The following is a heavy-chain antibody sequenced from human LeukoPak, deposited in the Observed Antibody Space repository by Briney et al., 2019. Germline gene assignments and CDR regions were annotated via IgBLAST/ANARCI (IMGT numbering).Heavy chain of an antibody. CDR2: ISSSGATI. Sequence: GGSLRLPCAASGFTFSSYEMNWVRQAPGKGLEWVSYISSSGATIYYADSVKGRFTISRDNAENSLYLQLNSLRAEDTAVYYCARAMFSSSWYLDYWGQGTLVTVSS. CDR1: GFTFSSYE. D-gene: IGHD6-13*01. V-gene: IGHV3-48*03. J-gene: IGHJ4*02. CDR3: ARAMFSSSWYLDY.